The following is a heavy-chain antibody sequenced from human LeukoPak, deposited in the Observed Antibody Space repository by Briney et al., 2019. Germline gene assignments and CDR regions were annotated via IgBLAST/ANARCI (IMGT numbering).Heavy chain of an antibody. Sequence: GGSLRLSCAASGFTFSSYGMHWVRQAPGKGLEWVAVISYDGSNKYYADSVKGRFTISRDNSKNTLYLQMDSLRAEDTAVYSCAKDEGTTGLNWFDPWGQGTLVTVSS. CDR3: AKDEGTTGLNWFDP. CDR2: ISYDGSNK. V-gene: IGHV3-30*18. CDR1: GFTFSSYG. J-gene: IGHJ5*02. D-gene: IGHD1-1*01.